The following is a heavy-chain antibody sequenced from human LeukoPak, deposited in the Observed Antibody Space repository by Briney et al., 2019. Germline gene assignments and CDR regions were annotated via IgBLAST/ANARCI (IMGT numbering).Heavy chain of an antibody. CDR3: ARASSSGDDY. V-gene: IGHV3-21*01. J-gene: IGHJ4*02. D-gene: IGHD6-13*01. CDR1: GFTFNTYS. CDR2: ISSSGTYK. Sequence: GGSLRLSCAASGFTFNTYSMNWVRQAPGKGLEWVSSISSSGTYKYYTDSVKGRFTISRDNSKNTLYLQMNSLRAEDTAVYCCARASSSGDDYWGQGTLVTVSS.